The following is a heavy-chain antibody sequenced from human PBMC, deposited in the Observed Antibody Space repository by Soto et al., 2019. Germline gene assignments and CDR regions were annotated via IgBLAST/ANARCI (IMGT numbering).Heavy chain of an antibody. J-gene: IGHJ6*02. D-gene: IGHD3-9*01. CDR1: GYTFTSYD. CDR3: ARGLEYYDILTGAKYYYYGMDV. CDR2: MNPNSGNT. V-gene: IGHV1-8*01. Sequence: QVQLVQSGAEVKKPGASVKVSCKASGYTFTSYDINWVRQATGQGLEWMGWMNPNSGNTGYAQKFQGRVPMNRNTSISTAYMELSSLRSEDTAVYYCARGLEYYDILTGAKYYYYGMDVWGQGTTVTVSS.